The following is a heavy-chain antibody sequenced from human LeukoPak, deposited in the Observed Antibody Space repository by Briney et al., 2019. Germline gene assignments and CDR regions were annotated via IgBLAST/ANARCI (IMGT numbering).Heavy chain of an antibody. J-gene: IGHJ5*02. Sequence: PGGSLRLSCAASGFTFSSYGMHWVRQAPGKGLEWVAFIRYDGSNKYYADSVKGRFTISRDNSKNTLYLQMNSLRAEDTAVYYCAKVPESKRRTWGFGAQGWFDPLGPGNPGHRLL. CDR3: AKVPESKRRTWGFGAQGWFDP. V-gene: IGHV3-30*02. D-gene: IGHD3-10*01. CDR1: GFTFSSYG. CDR2: IRYDGSNK.